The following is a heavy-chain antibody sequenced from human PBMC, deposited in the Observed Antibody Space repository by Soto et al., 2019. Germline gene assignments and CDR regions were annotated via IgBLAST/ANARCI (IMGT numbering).Heavy chain of an antibody. CDR1: GGSFGLDYSY. CDR3: ARDRANSPDYFDY. J-gene: IGHJ4*02. D-gene: IGHD1-1*01. V-gene: IGHV4-30-4*01. Sequence: SETRSLTCTVSGGSFGLDYSYLRWIRQPPGKGLEWIGCVYYSGRTYYNPSLESRITISMDTFKDQFSLKLSSVNAADTAVYYCARDRANSPDYFDYWGQGALVTVSS. CDR2: VYYSGRT.